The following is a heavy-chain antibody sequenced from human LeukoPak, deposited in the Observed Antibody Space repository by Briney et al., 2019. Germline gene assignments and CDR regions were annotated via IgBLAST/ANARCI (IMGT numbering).Heavy chain of an antibody. CDR2: ISGSGGST. J-gene: IGHJ5*02. Sequence: GGSLRLSCAASGFIFSSNYMSWVRQAPGKGLEWVSAISGSGGSTYYADSVKGRFTISRDNSKNTLYLQMNSLRAEDTAVYFCAKDPLAAADPNWFDPWGQGTLVTVSS. CDR1: GFIFSSNY. CDR3: AKDPLAAADPNWFDP. D-gene: IGHD6-13*01. V-gene: IGHV3-23*01.